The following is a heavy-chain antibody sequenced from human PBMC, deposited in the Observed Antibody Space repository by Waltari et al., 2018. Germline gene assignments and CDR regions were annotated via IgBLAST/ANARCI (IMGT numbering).Heavy chain of an antibody. CDR3: AKDAAAAPAYYYYKDV. Sequence: QVQLVESGGGVVQPGRSLRLSCAASGFTFSNSAMHWVRQAPGKGLAWVAVISLDGVNKDYGDSVKGRFTISRDNSKNTLYLQMNSLRAEDTAVYYCAKDAAAAPAYYYYKDVWGKGTTVTISS. V-gene: IGHV3-30*18. CDR1: GFTFSNSA. J-gene: IGHJ6*03. D-gene: IGHD6-13*01. CDR2: ISLDGVNK.